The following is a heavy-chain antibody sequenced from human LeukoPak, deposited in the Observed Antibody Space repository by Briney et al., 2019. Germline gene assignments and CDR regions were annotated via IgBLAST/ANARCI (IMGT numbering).Heavy chain of an antibody. V-gene: IGHV3-30-3*01. D-gene: IGHD3-16*01. CDR1: GITLMSYT. CDR3: ASEPGLSRGPDYAMDV. CDR2: VLDNTDFP. Sequence: WGSLRLSCSGSGITLMSYTIHWVRRAPGKGLEWMTCVLDNTDFPYYADSVEGRFIISRDSSKNVVYLQMNSLRPEDTAIYYCASEPGLSRGPDYAMDVWGQGTTVTVSS. J-gene: IGHJ6*02.